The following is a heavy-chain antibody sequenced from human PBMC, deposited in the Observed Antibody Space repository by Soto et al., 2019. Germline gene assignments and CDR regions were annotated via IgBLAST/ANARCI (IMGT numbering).Heavy chain of an antibody. V-gene: IGHV3-23*01. CDR2: ISGSGGST. Sequence: GGSLRLSCAASGFTFSSYAMSWVRQAPGKGLEWVSAISGSGGSTYYADSVKGRFTISRDNSKNTLYLQMNSLRAEDTAVYYCAKCGGTGYSNYRSLSAYGMDVWGQGTTVTVSS. D-gene: IGHD4-4*01. J-gene: IGHJ6*02. CDR1: GFTFSSYA. CDR3: AKCGGTGYSNYRSLSAYGMDV.